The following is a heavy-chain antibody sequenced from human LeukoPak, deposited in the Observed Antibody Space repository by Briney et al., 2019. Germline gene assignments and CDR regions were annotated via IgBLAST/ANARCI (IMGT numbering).Heavy chain of an antibody. J-gene: IGHJ4*02. D-gene: IGHD4-17*01. V-gene: IGHV3-30*02. CDR1: GFTFSSYG. Sequence: PGGPLRLSCAASGFTFSSYGMHWVRQAPGKGLEWVAFIRYDGSNKYYADSVKGRFTISRGNSKNTLYLQMSSLRAEDTAVYYCARDGRRQTTVSAGVGYYFDYWGQGTLVTVSS. CDR2: IRYDGSNK. CDR3: ARDGRRQTTVSAGVGYYFDY.